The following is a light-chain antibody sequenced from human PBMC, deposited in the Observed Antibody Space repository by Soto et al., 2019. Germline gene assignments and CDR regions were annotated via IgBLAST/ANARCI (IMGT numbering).Light chain of an antibody. Sequence: QSALTQPASVSGSPGQSITISCTGTSSDVGGYNYVSWYQHHPGKAPKLMIFDVSIRPSGVSNRFSGSKSGNTASLTISGLRPEDEADYYCSSYTTSNTRQIVFGTGTKVTVL. J-gene: IGLJ1*01. V-gene: IGLV2-14*03. CDR2: DVS. CDR3: SSYTTSNTRQIV. CDR1: SSDVGGYNY.